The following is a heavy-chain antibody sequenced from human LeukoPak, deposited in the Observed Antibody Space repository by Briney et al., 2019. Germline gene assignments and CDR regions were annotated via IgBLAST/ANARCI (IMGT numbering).Heavy chain of an antibody. V-gene: IGHV3-53*01. CDR3: ARHRYISTRDFEY. J-gene: IGHJ4*02. Sequence: AGGSLGPSFAAPGFTVGSNAIGWFGQVPGKGLGWVSAIYSGGSIYYADSVKGRFTISRDNSKNTLYLQTHSLGAEDTAVYYCARHRYISTRDFEYWGQGTLVTVSS. CDR2: IYSGGSI. D-gene: IGHD1-14*01. CDR1: GFTVGSNA.